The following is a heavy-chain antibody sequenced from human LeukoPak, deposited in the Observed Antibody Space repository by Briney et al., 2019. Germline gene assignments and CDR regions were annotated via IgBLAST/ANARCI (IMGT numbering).Heavy chain of an antibody. CDR1: GFTFSDYY. Sequence: PGGSLRLSCAASGFTFSDYYMSWIRQAPGKGLERVSYISCSGSTIYYAGSVKGRFTISRDNAKNSLYLQMNSLRAEDTAVYYCARDAQLWSNWFDPWGQGTLVTVSS. CDR2: ISCSGSTI. D-gene: IGHD5-18*01. CDR3: ARDAQLWSNWFDP. V-gene: IGHV3-11*04. J-gene: IGHJ5*02.